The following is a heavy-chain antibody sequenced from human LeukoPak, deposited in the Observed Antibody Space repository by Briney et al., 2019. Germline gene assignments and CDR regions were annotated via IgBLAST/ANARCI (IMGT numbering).Heavy chain of an antibody. Sequence: PGGSLRLSCAASGFTVSSNYMSWVRQAPGKGLEWVSSISSSSTYIYYADSVRGRFTISRDNAKNSLYLQMNSLRAEDTAVYYCARDPPGSYYGSYWGQGTLVTVSS. CDR3: ARDPPGSYYGSY. V-gene: IGHV3-21*01. J-gene: IGHJ4*02. CDR2: ISSSSTYI. D-gene: IGHD1-26*01. CDR1: GFTVSSNY.